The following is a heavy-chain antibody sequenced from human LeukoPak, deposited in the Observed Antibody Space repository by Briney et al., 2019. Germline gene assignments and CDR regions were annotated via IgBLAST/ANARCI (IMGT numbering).Heavy chain of an antibody. J-gene: IGHJ4*02. D-gene: IGHD3-22*01. Sequence: SETLSLTCTVSGGSISSYYWSWIRQPPGKGLEWIGYIYYSGSTNYNPSLKSRVTISVDTSKNQFSLKLSSVTAADTAVYYCARGGPGYYPTQFDYWGQGTLVTVSS. V-gene: IGHV4-59*01. CDR2: IYYSGST. CDR1: GGSISSYY. CDR3: ARGGPGYYPTQFDY.